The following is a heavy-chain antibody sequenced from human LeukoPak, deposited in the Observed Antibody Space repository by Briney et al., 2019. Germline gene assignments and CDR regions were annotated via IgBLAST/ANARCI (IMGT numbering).Heavy chain of an antibody. CDR2: IKSKTDGGTT. CDR1: GFTFSNAW. V-gene: IGHV3-15*01. CDR3: TSDYDANYYMDV. D-gene: IGHD5-12*01. J-gene: IGHJ6*03. Sequence: GGSLRLSCAASGFTFSNAWMSWVRQAPGKGLEWVGRIKSKTDGGTTDYAAPVKGRFTISRDDSKNTLYLQTNSLKTEDTAVYYCTSDYDANYYMDVWGKGTTVTVSS.